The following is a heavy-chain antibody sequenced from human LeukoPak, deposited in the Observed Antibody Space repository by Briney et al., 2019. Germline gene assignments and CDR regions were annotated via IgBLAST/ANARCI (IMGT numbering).Heavy chain of an antibody. CDR2: ISAYNGNT. CDR3: ARDYGYSGYDTPHDAFDI. J-gene: IGHJ3*02. Sequence: VASVKVSCKASGYTFTGYGIGWVRQAPGQGLEWMGWISAYNGNTNYAQKLQGRVTMTTDTSTSTAYMELRSLRSDDTAVYYCARDYGYSGYDTPHDAFDIWGQGTMVTVSS. D-gene: IGHD5-12*01. CDR1: GYTFTGYG. V-gene: IGHV1-18*01.